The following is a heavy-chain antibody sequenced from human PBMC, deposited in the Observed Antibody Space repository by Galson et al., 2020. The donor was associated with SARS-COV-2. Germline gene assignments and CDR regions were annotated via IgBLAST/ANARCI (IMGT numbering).Heavy chain of an antibody. CDR2: ISWNSGSI. CDR3: AKDRTPIITMVQGVTYYFDY. V-gene: IGHV3-9*01. CDR1: GFTFDDYA. D-gene: IGHD3-10*01. J-gene: IGHJ4*02. Sequence: SLKISCAASGFTFDDYAMHWVRQAPGKGLEWVSGISWNSGSIGYADSVKGRFTISRDNAKNSLYLQMNSLRAEDTALYYCAKDRTPIITMVQGVTYYFDYWGQGTLVTVSS.